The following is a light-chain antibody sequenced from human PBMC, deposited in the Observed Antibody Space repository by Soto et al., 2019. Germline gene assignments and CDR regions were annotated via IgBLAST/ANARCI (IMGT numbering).Light chain of an antibody. Sequence: DIQMTQSPSALSASLVYGLTITCRASQSISSWLAWYQQKPGKAPKLLIYDASSLESGVPSRFSGSVSGTYFTLAISSLQPEDPATYFCQQSHDSPITFGQGTRLEIK. J-gene: IGKJ5*01. CDR1: QSISSW. CDR3: QQSHDSPIT. V-gene: IGKV1-5*01. CDR2: DAS.